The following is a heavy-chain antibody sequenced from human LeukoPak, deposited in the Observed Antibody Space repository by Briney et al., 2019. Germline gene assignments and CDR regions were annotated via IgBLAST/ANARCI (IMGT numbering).Heavy chain of an antibody. CDR1: GFTFSNYA. CDR2: ISYGGTNK. J-gene: IGHJ4*02. CDR3: ARSSIIAAAGPYYFDY. V-gene: IGHV3-30*04. D-gene: IGHD6-13*01. Sequence: GRSLRLSCAASGFTFSNYAIHWVRQAPGKGLEWVAVISYGGTNKYYADSVKGRFTISRDNSKNTLSLQMDSLRSEDTAVYYCARSSIIAAAGPYYFDYWGQGTLVTVSS.